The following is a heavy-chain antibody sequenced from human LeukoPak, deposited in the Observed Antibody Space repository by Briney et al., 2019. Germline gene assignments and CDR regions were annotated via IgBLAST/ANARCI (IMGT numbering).Heavy chain of an antibody. J-gene: IGHJ4*02. D-gene: IGHD3-10*01. Sequence: GGSLRLSCTASGFTFSTYWINWVRQSPGKGLGWVALINGDGSTTTHADSVKGRFTISRDNAKNTAYLQMNSLRDEDTAVYYCARDYAGSPDYWGQGTLVTVSA. CDR1: GFTFSTYW. CDR3: ARDYAGSPDY. V-gene: IGHV3-74*03. CDR2: INGDGSTT.